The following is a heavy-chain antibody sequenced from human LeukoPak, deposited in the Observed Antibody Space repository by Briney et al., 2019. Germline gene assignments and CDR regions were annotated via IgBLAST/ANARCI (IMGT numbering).Heavy chain of an antibody. Sequence: GGSLRLSCAASGFTFTSYAMSWVRQAPGKGLEWVSGISGSGSGGSTYYADSVKGRFTISRDNSKNTLYLQMNSLRAEDTAVYYCAKSGLNRFDYWGQGTLVTVSS. CDR1: GFTFTSYA. D-gene: IGHD1-14*01. V-gene: IGHV3-23*01. CDR2: ISGSGSGGST. J-gene: IGHJ4*02. CDR3: AKSGLNRFDY.